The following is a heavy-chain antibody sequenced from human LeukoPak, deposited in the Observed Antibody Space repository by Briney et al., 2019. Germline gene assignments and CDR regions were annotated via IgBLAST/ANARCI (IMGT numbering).Heavy chain of an antibody. CDR1: GGSISSSRYY. CDR3: ARQGGSYYTPFDS. CDR2: IYYSGST. J-gene: IGHJ4*02. V-gene: IGHV4-39*01. D-gene: IGHD1-26*01. Sequence: PSETLSLTCTVSGGSISSSRYYWGWIRQPPGKGLEWIGNIYYSGSTYYNPSLRSRVTISVDTSNNQFSLKLNSVTAADTAVYYCARQGGSYYTPFDSWGQGTLVTVSS.